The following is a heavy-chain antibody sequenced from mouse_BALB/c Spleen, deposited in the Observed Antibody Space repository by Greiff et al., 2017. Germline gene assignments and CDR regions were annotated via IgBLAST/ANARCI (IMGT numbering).Heavy chain of an antibody. J-gene: IGHJ4*01. Sequence: EVMLVESGGGLVQPGGSRKLSCAASGFTFSSFGMHWVRQAPEKGLEWVAYISSGSSTIYYADTVKGRITISRDNPKNTLFLQMTSLRSEDTAMYYCARSGLRYAMDYWGQGTSVTVSS. D-gene: IGHD1-1*01. CDR2: ISSGSSTI. CDR1: GFTFSSFG. CDR3: ARSGLRYAMDY. V-gene: IGHV5-17*02.